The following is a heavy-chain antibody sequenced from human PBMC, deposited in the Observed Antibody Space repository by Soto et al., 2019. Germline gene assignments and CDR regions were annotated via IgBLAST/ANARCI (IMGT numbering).Heavy chain of an antibody. J-gene: IGHJ4*02. CDR2: ISPYNGNT. CDR3: ARDMFQWASVSCLFDY. Sequence: QVQLVQSGAEVKKPGASVKVSCKASGYSFTNYGISWVRQAPGQGLEWMGWISPYNGNTNDAQKFQARVTMTTDTSTNTADMERRSLRSDDTAVYYCARDMFQWASVSCLFDYCRQGTLVTVSS. CDR1: GYSFTNYG. D-gene: IGHD1-26*01. V-gene: IGHV1-18*01.